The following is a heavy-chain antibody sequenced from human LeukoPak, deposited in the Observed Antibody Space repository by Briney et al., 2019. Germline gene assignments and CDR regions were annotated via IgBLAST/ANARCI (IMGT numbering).Heavy chain of an antibody. V-gene: IGHV1-46*01. CDR1: GYTFTSYY. Sequence: GASVKVSCKASGYTFTSYYMHWVRQAPGQGLEWMGIINPSGGSTSYAQKFKGRVTMTRDTSTSTVYMELSSLRSEDTAVYYCATRQQAALDPWGQGTLVTVSS. J-gene: IGHJ5*02. CDR3: ATRQQAALDP. D-gene: IGHD6-13*01. CDR2: INPSGGST.